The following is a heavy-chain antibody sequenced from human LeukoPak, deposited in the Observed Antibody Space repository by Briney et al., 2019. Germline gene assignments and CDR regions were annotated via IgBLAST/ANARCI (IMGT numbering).Heavy chain of an antibody. D-gene: IGHD3-10*01. Sequence: TGGSLRLSCAASGFTFSNAWLNWVRQAPGKGLEWVGHIKSKTDGGTTDYAAPVKGRFTISRDDSKNTLFLQMNSLKTADTAVYYCTLPWGSGSYYDYWGQGTLVTVSS. CDR3: TLPWGSGSYYDY. CDR1: GFTFSNAW. V-gene: IGHV3-15*01. J-gene: IGHJ4*02. CDR2: IKSKTDGGTT.